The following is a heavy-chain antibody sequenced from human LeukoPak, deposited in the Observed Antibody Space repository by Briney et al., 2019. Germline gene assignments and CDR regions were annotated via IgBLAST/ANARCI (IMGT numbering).Heavy chain of an antibody. Sequence: GGSLRLSCAVSGFTVSSNYMSWVRQAPGKGLEWVSVIYSGGTTYYADSVKGRFTISRHNSKNTLYLQMNSLRAEDTAVYDCASTNYDILTGQKTYYYYYGMDVWGQGTTVTVSS. V-gene: IGHV3-53*04. CDR3: ASTNYDILTGQKTYYYYYGMDV. CDR1: GFTVSSNY. D-gene: IGHD3-9*01. CDR2: IYSGGTT. J-gene: IGHJ6*02.